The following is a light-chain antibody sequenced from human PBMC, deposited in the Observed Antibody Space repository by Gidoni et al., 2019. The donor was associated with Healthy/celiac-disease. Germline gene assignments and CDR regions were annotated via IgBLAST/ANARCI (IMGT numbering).Light chain of an antibody. Sequence: DIQMPQSPSSLSASVGDRVTITCRAIQSISSYLNWYQQKPGKAPKRLIYSASSLQSGVPSMFSGSGSGTDFTLTISSLQPEDFATYYCQQSYSTPPTFGGGTKVEIK. CDR3: QQSYSTPPT. CDR2: SAS. V-gene: IGKV1-39*01. CDR1: QSISSY. J-gene: IGKJ4*01.